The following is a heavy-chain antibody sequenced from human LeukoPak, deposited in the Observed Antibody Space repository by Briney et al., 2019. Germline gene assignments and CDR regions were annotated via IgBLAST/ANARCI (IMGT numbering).Heavy chain of an antibody. CDR3: ARDDSTKFDP. J-gene: IGHJ5*02. D-gene: IGHD2/OR15-2a*01. V-gene: IGHV4-39*07. CDR2: IYYSGII. CDR1: GVSISSSSYY. Sequence: PSETLSLTRTVSGVSISSSSYYWGWIRQPPGKGLEWIGNIYYSGIINYNPSLKSRITISVDTSKNQFSLKLRSVTAADTAVYYCARDDSTKFDPWGQGTLVTVSS.